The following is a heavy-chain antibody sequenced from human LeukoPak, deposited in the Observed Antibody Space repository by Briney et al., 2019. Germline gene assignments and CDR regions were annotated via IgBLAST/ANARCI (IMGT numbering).Heavy chain of an antibody. CDR3: ARGPRSGSYGY. CDR1: GGSISSYY. J-gene: IGHJ4*02. D-gene: IGHD1-26*01. CDR2: IYYSGST. Sequence: SETLSLTCTVSGGSISSYYWSWIRQPPGKGLEWIGYIYYSGSTNYNPSLKSRVTISVDTSKNQFSLKLSSVTAADTAVYYCARGPRSGSYGYWGQGTLVTVSS. V-gene: IGHV4-59*12.